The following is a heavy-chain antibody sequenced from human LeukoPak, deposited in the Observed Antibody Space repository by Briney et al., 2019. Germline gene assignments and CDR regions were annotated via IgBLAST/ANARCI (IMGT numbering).Heavy chain of an antibody. J-gene: IGHJ4*02. Sequence: ASVKVSCKASGYTFSGYYMHWVRQAPGQGLEWMGWINPNSGGTIYVEKFQGRVTMTRDMSISTDYMELSSLRSDDTAVYYFARGAEDSSVYYSGLYYWGQGTLVTVSS. V-gene: IGHV1-2*02. CDR2: INPNSGGT. CDR3: ARGAEDSSVYYSGLYY. D-gene: IGHD3-22*01. CDR1: GYTFSGYY.